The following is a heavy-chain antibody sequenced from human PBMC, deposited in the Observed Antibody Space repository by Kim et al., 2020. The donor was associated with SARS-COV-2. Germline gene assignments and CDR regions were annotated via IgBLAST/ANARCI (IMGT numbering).Heavy chain of an antibody. CDR1: GFTFSSYG. CDR2: IWYDGSNK. CDR3: ARDGLGKVGQFDY. J-gene: IGHJ4*02. Sequence: GGSLRLSCAASGFTFSSYGMHWVRQAPGKGLEWVAVIWYDGSNKYYADSVKGRFTISRDNSKNTLYLQMNSLRAEDTAVYYCARDGLGKVGQFDYWGQGTLVTVSS. V-gene: IGHV3-33*08. D-gene: IGHD6-19*01.